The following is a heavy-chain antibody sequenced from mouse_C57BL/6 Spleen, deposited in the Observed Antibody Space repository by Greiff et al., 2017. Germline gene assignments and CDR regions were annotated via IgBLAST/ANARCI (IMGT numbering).Heavy chain of an antibody. V-gene: IGHV1-52*01. D-gene: IGHD2-5*01. CDR2: IDPSDSET. CDR1: GYTFTSYW. Sequence: QVQLQQPGAELVRPGSSVKLSCKASGYTFTSYWMHWVKQRPIQGLEWIGNIDPSDSETHYNQKFKDKATLTVDKSSSTAYMQLSSLTSEDSAVYYCARDYSNWYFDVWGTGTTVTVSS. CDR3: ARDYSNWYFDV. J-gene: IGHJ1*03.